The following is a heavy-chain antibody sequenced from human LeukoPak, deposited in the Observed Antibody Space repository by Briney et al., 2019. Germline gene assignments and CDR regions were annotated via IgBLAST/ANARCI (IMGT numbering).Heavy chain of an antibody. CDR3: ARAGLALSCCRDCFANYFDY. V-gene: IGHV4-59*01. D-gene: IGHD2-21*02. CDR1: GGSISSYY. CDR2: IYYSGST. Sequence: SSETLSLTCTVSGGSISSYYWSWIRQPPGKGLEWIGYIYYSGSTNYNPSLKSRVTMSVDTSQNQFSLMLSSVTAADTAFYYCARAGLALSCCRDCFANYFDYWGRGTLVTVSS. J-gene: IGHJ4*02.